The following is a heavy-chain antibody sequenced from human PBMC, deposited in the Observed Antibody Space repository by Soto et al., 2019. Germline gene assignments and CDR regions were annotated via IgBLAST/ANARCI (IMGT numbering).Heavy chain of an antibody. CDR3: ARDLEKGGGSAGFDY. J-gene: IGHJ4*02. V-gene: IGHV1-2*02. Sequence: SVKVSCKASVYTFTVYYMHWVRQAPGQGLEWMGWINPKSGGTMYPQKFQGRVTMTWDTSISTAYMALTRLRSDDTAVYYCARDLEKGGGSAGFDYWGQGTLVTGSS. CDR1: VYTFTVYY. CDR2: INPKSGGT. D-gene: IGHD1-26*01.